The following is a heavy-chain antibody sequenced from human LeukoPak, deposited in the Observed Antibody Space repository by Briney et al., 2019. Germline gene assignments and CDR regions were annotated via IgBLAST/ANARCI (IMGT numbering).Heavy chain of an antibody. CDR2: IYYSGST. D-gene: IGHD5-24*01. V-gene: IGHV4-30-4*01. CDR1: GGSISSGDYY. Sequence: SSQTLSLTCTVSGGSISSGDYYWSWIRQPPGKGLEWIGYIYYSGSTYYNPSLKSRVTISVDTSKNQFFLKLSSVTAADTAVYYCVRLRRDGYKSIDYWGQGTLVTVPS. CDR3: VRLRRDGYKSIDY. J-gene: IGHJ4*02.